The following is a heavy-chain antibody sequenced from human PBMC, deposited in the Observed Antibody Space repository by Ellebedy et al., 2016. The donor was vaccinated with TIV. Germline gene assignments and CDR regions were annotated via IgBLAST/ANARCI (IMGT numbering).Heavy chain of an antibody. CDR2: INANGVST. D-gene: IGHD3-10*01. CDR3: ASSRYHYYLGNTIFVY. Sequence: GESLKISCAASGFTFSSYAMSWVRQAPGQGLEWVSGINANGVSTVYADSVEGRFTISRDNSTDTLFLQMNSLRVEDTAVYYCASSRYHYYLGNTIFVYWGQGTLVTVSS. CDR1: GFTFSSYA. J-gene: IGHJ4*02. V-gene: IGHV3-23*01.